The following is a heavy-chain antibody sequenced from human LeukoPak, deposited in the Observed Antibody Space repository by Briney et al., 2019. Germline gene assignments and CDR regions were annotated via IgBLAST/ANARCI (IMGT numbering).Heavy chain of an antibody. CDR1: GASISSYY. CDR3: ARVTDPRYNWFDP. Sequence: SSETLPLTCTVSGASISSYYWTWIRQPAGKGPEWIGRIHTRGSTNYNPSLKSRVNMSVDTSKNQFSLKLNSVTAADTAVYYCARVTDPRYNWFDPWGQGTLVTVSS. D-gene: IGHD2-21*02. V-gene: IGHV4-4*07. J-gene: IGHJ5*02. CDR2: IHTRGST.